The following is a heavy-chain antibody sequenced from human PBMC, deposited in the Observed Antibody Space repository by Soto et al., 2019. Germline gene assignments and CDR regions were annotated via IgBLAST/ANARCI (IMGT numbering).Heavy chain of an antibody. CDR2: ISYDGSNK. J-gene: IGHJ4*02. D-gene: IGHD6-13*01. CDR3: ARGYSSSWYGGDSFDY. V-gene: IGHV3-30-3*01. Sequence: QVQLVESGGGVVQPGRSLRLSCAASGFTFSSYAMHWVRQAPGKGLEWVAVISYDGSNKYYADSVKGRFTISRDNSKNTLYLQINSLRAEDTAVYYCARGYSSSWYGGDSFDYWGQGTLVTVSS. CDR1: GFTFSSYA.